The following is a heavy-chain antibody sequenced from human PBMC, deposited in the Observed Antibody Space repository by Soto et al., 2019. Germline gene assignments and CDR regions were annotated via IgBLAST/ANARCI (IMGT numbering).Heavy chain of an antibody. V-gene: IGHV3-23*01. CDR3: AKESCIGGSCYGALDV. J-gene: IGHJ6*04. CDR2: ISGSGGST. D-gene: IGHD2-15*01. CDR1: GFTFSSYA. Sequence: GGSLRLSCAASGFTFSSYAMSWVRQAPGSGLEWVSTISGSGGSTYYADSVKGRFTISRDNSKNTLSLQMNSPRAEDTAVYYCAKESCIGGSCYGALDVWGKGTTVTVSS.